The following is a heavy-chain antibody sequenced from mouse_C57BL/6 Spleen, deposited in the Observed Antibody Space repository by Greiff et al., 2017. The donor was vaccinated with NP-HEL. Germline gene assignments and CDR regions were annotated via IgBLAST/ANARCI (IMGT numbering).Heavy chain of an antibody. Sequence: VQLQQPGTELVKPGASVKLSCKASGYTFTSYWMHWVKQRPGQGLEWIGNINPSNGGTNYNEKFKSKATLTVDKSSSTAYMQLSSLTSEDSAVYYCARSTYGNYEGYYAMDYWGQGTSVTVSS. D-gene: IGHD2-1*01. J-gene: IGHJ4*01. CDR2: INPSNGGT. V-gene: IGHV1-53*01. CDR1: GYTFTSYW. CDR3: ARSTYGNYEGYYAMDY.